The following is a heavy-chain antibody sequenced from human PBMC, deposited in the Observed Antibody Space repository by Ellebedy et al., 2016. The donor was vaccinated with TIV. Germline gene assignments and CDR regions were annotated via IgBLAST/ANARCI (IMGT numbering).Heavy chain of an antibody. D-gene: IGHD3-10*01. CDR1: GYTFTRYG. J-gene: IGHJ2*01. Sequence: ASVKVSXXVSGYTFTRYGMSWVRQAPGQGLEWMGWIAVYNGHTKYAQKFRDRVVMTTETATSTVYMELRSLRSDDTAVYYCARSRLGGGHWYFDFWGRGTLVTVSS. CDR2: IAVYNGHT. CDR3: ARSRLGGGHWYFDF. V-gene: IGHV1-18*01.